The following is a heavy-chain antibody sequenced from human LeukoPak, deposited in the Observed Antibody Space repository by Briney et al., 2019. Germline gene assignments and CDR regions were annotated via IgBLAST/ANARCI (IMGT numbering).Heavy chain of an antibody. Sequence: ASVKVSCKASGYTFTGYYMHWVRQAPGQGLEWMGWINPNSGGTNYAQKFQGRVTMTRDTSISTAYMELSRLRSDDTAVYYCAREDSSSWYRSGYFQHWGQGTLVTVSS. CDR1: GYTFTGYY. D-gene: IGHD6-13*01. CDR3: AREDSSSWYRSGYFQH. CDR2: INPNSGGT. V-gene: IGHV1-2*02. J-gene: IGHJ1*01.